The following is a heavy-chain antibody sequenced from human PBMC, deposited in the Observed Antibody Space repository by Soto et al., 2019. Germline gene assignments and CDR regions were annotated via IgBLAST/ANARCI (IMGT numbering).Heavy chain of an antibody. V-gene: IGHV1-69*13. CDR1: GGTFSSYA. D-gene: IGHD3-22*01. CDR3: ASGEFGITMIVVVRGEPRTIKRWAFDI. CDR2: IIPIFGTA. Sequence: GASVKVSCKASGGTFSSYAIGWVRQAPVQGLEWMGGIIPIFGTANYAQKFQGRVTITADESTSTAYMELSSLRSEDTAVYYCASGEFGITMIVVVRGEPRTIKRWAFDIWGQGTMVTVSS. J-gene: IGHJ3*02.